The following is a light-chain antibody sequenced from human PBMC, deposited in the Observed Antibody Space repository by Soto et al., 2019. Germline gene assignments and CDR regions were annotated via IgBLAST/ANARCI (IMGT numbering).Light chain of an antibody. J-gene: IGKJ2*01. CDR3: QQSYSTMYT. Sequence: DIQMTQTPSSLSASVGDRVTITCRASQSVYTSLNWYQQNPGKPPNLLIYSASTLQGGVPSRFSRSGSGTDFTLTISRLQTEDFATYFCQQSYSTMYTFGQGTKVEI. CDR2: SAS. CDR1: QSVYTS. V-gene: IGKV1-39*01.